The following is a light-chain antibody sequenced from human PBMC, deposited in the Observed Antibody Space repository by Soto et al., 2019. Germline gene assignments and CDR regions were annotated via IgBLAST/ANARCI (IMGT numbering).Light chain of an antibody. CDR3: QQLNSYPHT. CDR2: AAS. V-gene: IGKV1-9*01. CDR1: QGISSY. Sequence: DIQLTQSPSFLSASVGDRVTITCRASQGISSYLAWYQQKPGKAPNLLIYAASTLQSGVPSRFSGSGSVTEFPLTISSLQPEDFATYYCQQLNSYPHTFGQGTKLEIK. J-gene: IGKJ2*01.